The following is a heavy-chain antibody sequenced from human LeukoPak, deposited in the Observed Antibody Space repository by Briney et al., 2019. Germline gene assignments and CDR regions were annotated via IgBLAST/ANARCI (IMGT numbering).Heavy chain of an antibody. J-gene: IGHJ3*02. D-gene: IGHD2-21*02. CDR1: GFTFSSYE. V-gene: IGHV3-48*03. Sequence: GGSLRLSCAASGFTFSSYEMNWVRQAPGKGLEWVSYISSSGSTIYYADSVKGRFTISRDNAKNSLYLQMNSLRAEDTAVYYCARGLAVYCGGDCYSSFDAFDIWGQGTMVTVSS. CDR2: ISSSGSTI. CDR3: ARGLAVYCGGDCYSSFDAFDI.